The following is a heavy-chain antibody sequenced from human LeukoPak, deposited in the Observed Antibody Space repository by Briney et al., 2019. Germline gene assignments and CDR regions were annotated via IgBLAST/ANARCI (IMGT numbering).Heavy chain of an antibody. CDR1: GGSISSYY. CDR2: IYTSGST. Sequence: PSETLSLTCTVSGGSISSYYWSWIRQPAGKGLEWIRRIYTSGSTNYNPSLKSRVTMSVDTSKNQFSLKLSSVTAADTAVYYCARIPEDIWSGYYTGAFDIWGQGTMVTVSS. CDR3: ARIPEDIWSGYYTGAFDI. J-gene: IGHJ3*02. D-gene: IGHD3-3*01. V-gene: IGHV4-4*07.